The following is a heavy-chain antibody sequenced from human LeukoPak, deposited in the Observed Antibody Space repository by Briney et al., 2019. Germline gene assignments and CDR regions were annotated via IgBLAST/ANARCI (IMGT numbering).Heavy chain of an antibody. CDR3: ARGKIEGSGSSPGPTGNWFDP. CDR2: IYYSGST. J-gene: IGHJ5*02. CDR1: GDSISSYY. D-gene: IGHD3-10*01. V-gene: IGHV4-59*12. Sequence: SETLSLTCTVPGDSISSYYWSWIRQTPGKGLEWIGYIYYSGSTKYNPSLESRVTISVDRSKNQFSLKLSSVTAADTAVYYCARGKIEGSGSSPGPTGNWFDPWGQGTLVTVSS.